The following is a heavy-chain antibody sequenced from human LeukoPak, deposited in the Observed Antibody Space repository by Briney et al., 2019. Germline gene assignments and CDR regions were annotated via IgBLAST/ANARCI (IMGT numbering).Heavy chain of an antibody. CDR3: ARDHVYGGADY. CDR2: TSGDGITT. J-gene: IGHJ4*02. D-gene: IGHD5/OR15-5a*01. Sequence: AGGSLRLSCAASGFTFHNSAIHWVRQAPGKGLEWVSLTSGDGITTYFADSVKGRFTISRDNSKSSLFLQMNSLRTEDTALYYCARDHVYGGADYWGQGTLVTVSS. CDR1: GFTFHNSA. V-gene: IGHV3-43*02.